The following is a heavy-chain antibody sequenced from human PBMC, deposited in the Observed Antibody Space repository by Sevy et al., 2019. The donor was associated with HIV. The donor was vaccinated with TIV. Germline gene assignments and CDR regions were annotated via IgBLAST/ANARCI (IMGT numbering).Heavy chain of an antibody. V-gene: IGHV3-7*01. CDR2: IKQDGSEK. CDR1: GFTFSSYW. Sequence: GGSLRLSCAASGFTFSSYWMSWVRQAPGKGLEWVANIKQDGSEKYYVDSVKGRFTISRDNAKNSLYLQMNSLRAEDTAVYYCARDRTYYYGSGSYYNLYYYYYGMDVWAKGPRSPSP. CDR3: ARDRTYYYGSGSYYNLYYYYYGMDV. J-gene: IGHJ6*02. D-gene: IGHD3-10*01.